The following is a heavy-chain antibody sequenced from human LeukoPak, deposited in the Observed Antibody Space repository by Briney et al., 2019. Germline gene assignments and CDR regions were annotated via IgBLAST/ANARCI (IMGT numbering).Heavy chain of an antibody. Sequence: SETLSLTCTVSGGSISSGSYYWSWIRQPAGKGPEWIGRIYHSGSTYYNPSLKSRVTISVDTSKNQFSLKLSSVTAADTAVYYCARGIAAAGRDYFDYWGQGTLVTVSS. V-gene: IGHV4-61*02. CDR2: IYHSGST. J-gene: IGHJ4*02. D-gene: IGHD6-13*01. CDR1: GGSISSGSYY. CDR3: ARGIAAAGRDYFDY.